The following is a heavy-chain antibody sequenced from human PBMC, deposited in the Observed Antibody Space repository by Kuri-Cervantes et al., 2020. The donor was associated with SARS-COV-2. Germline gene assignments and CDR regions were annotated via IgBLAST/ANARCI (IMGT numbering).Heavy chain of an antibody. CDR2: INPNSGGT. V-gene: IGHV1-2*02. Sequence: ASVKVSCKASGYTFTGYYMHWVRQAPGQGLEWMGWINPNSGGTNYAQKFQGRVTMTRDTSISTAYMELRSLRSDDTAVYYCARDAGRWLGDNWFDPWGQGTLVTVSS. J-gene: IGHJ5*02. CDR3: ARDAGRWLGDNWFDP. D-gene: IGHD6-19*01. CDR1: GYTFTGYY.